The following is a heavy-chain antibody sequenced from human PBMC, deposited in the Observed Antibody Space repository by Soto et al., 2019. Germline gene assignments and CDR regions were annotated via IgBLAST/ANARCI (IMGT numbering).Heavy chain of an antibody. Sequence: QVHLVASGGGLVKPGGSLRLSCVASGITLSDNYMTWIRQAPGKGLEWLSYISNSDYTTYYADSVKGRFTISRDNAKNSLYLQLNGLRGEDTDVYYCASGKWSLDYWGQGILVTVSS. CDR1: GITLSDNY. V-gene: IGHV3-11*01. D-gene: IGHD2-8*01. CDR2: ISNSDYTT. CDR3: ASGKWSLDY. J-gene: IGHJ4*02.